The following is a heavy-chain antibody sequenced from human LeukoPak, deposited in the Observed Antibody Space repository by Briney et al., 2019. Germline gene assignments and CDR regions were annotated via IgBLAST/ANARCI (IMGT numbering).Heavy chain of an antibody. CDR3: ARGLGGVNWFDP. CDR1: GYTFTSYD. CDR2: MNPNSGNT. J-gene: IGHJ5*02. Sequence: ASVKVSCKASGYTFTSYDINWVRQATGQGLEWMGWMNPNSGNTGYAQKFQGRVTMTRNTSISTAYMELSRLRSEDTAVYYCARGLGGVNWFDPWGQGTLVTVSS. V-gene: IGHV1-8*01. D-gene: IGHD3-16*01.